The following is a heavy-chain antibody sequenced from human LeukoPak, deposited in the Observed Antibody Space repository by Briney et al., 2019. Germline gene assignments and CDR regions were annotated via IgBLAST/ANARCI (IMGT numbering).Heavy chain of an antibody. CDR2: INPNSGGT. CDR3: ARNYGDYASYYYYYMDV. Sequence: ASVKVSCKASGYTFTGYYMHWVRQAPGQGLEWMGWINPNSGGTNYAQKLQGRVTMTTDTSTSTAYMELRSLRSDDTAVYYCARNYGDYASYYYYYMDVWGKGTTVTISS. D-gene: IGHD4-17*01. V-gene: IGHV1-2*02. J-gene: IGHJ6*03. CDR1: GYTFTGYY.